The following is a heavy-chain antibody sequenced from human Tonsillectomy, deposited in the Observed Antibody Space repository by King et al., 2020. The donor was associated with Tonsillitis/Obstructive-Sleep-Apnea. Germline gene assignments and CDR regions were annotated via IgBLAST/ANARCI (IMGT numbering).Heavy chain of an antibody. Sequence: VQLVESGGGLVQPGGSLRLSCAASGFTFSSYEMNWVRQAPGKGLEWVSYISSSGSTIYYADSVKGRFTISKENAKNSLSLQMNSLSAEDTAVYYCARSSEIGYCSSTSCYGMDVCGQGATFTVSS. CDR3: ARSSEIGYCSSTSCYGMDV. CDR2: ISSSGSTI. D-gene: IGHD2-2*01. J-gene: IGHJ6*02. V-gene: IGHV3-48*03. CDR1: GFTFSSYE.